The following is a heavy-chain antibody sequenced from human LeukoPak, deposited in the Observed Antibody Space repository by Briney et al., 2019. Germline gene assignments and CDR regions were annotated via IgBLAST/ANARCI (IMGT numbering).Heavy chain of an antibody. CDR1: GGSFSGHY. CDR2: INHSGST. D-gene: IGHD2-2*01. Sequence: SETLSLTCAVYGGSFSGHYWSWIRQPPGKGLEWIGEINHSGSTNYNPSLKSRVTISVDTSKNQFSLKLSSVTAADTAVYYCARYGGNVVVPAVLDYWGQGTLVTVSS. V-gene: IGHV4-34*01. J-gene: IGHJ4*02. CDR3: ARYGGNVVVPAVLDY.